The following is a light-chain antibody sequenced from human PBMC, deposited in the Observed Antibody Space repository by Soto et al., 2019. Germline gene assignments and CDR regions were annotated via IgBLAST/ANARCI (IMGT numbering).Light chain of an antibody. Sequence: EIVVSQSPSTLALSPGGRATLSCRASQSVSSNLAWYQQKPGQAPRLLIYGASSRATGIPDRFSGSGSGTDFTLTISRLEPEDFAVYYCQQYGSSGTFGQGTKVDIK. CDR3: QQYGSSGT. V-gene: IGKV3-20*01. CDR1: QSVSSN. CDR2: GAS. J-gene: IGKJ1*01.